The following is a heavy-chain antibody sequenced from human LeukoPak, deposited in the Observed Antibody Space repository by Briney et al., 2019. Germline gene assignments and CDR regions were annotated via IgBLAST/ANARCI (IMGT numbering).Heavy chain of an antibody. Sequence: SVKVSCKASGGTFSSYAISWVRQAPGQGLEWMGGIIPIFGTANYAQKFQGRVTITADESTSTAYMELSSLRSEDTAVYYCARGAPFPNYYDSSGYYPQGFDYWGQGTLVTVTS. J-gene: IGHJ4*02. D-gene: IGHD3-22*01. CDR3: ARGAPFPNYYDSSGYYPQGFDY. V-gene: IGHV1-69*13. CDR1: GGTFSSYA. CDR2: IIPIFGTA.